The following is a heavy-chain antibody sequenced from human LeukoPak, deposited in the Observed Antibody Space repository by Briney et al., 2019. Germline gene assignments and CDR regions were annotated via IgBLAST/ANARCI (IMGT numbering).Heavy chain of an antibody. CDR2: ISWNSGSI. J-gene: IGHJ4*02. Sequence: GGSLRLSCAASGFTFDDYAMHWVRQAPGKGLEWVSGISWNSGSIGYADSVKGRFTISRDNAKNSLYLQMNSLRAEDTAVYYCARASDYGDYFDYWGQGTLVTVSS. CDR1: GFTFDDYA. CDR3: ARASDYGDYFDY. V-gene: IGHV3-9*01. D-gene: IGHD4-17*01.